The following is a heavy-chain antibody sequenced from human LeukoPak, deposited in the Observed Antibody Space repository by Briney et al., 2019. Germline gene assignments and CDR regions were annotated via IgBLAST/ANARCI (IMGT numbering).Heavy chain of an antibody. CDR1: GGSISSSSYY. CDR2: IYYSGST. J-gene: IGHJ4*02. V-gene: IGHV4-39*01. Sequence: PSETLSLTCTVSGGSISSSSYYWGWIRQPPGKGLEWIGSIYYSGSTYYNPSLKSRVTISVDTSKNQFSLKLSSVTAADTAVYYCARGQRFGYCTNGVCTQGLYRYWGQGTLVTVSS. D-gene: IGHD2-8*01. CDR3: ARGQRFGYCTNGVCTQGLYRY.